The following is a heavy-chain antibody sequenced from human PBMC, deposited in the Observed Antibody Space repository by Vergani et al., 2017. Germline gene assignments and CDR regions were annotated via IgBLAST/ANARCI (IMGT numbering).Heavy chain of an antibody. J-gene: IGHJ5*02. CDR3: ARRLVGNYQTGNWVDP. CDR2: IYYSGST. D-gene: IGHD4-11*01. CDR1: GGSISSYY. V-gene: IGHV4-59*01. Sequence: QVQLQESGPGLVKPSETLSLTCTVSGGSISSYYWSWIRQPPGKGLEWIGYIYYSGSTNYNPSLKRRVTISVDTSKNQFSLKLSSVTAADTAVYYCARRLVGNYQTGNWVDPWGQGTLVTVSS.